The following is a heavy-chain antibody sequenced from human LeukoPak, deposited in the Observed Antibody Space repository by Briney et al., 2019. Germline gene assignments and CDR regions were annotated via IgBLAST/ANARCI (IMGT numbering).Heavy chain of an antibody. CDR2: INPTGSDK. Sequence: GASVKVSCKASGYTFTSHYMHWVRQAPGQGLEWMGVINPTGSDKRYVEKFQGRVTMTKDTSASTVYMELSRLRSEDTAIYYCARDSGGNSDWNYYYYYMDVWGNGTTVTISS. CDR1: GYTFTSHY. J-gene: IGHJ6*03. CDR3: ARDSGGNSDWNYYYYYMDV. V-gene: IGHV1-46*01. D-gene: IGHD2/OR15-2a*01.